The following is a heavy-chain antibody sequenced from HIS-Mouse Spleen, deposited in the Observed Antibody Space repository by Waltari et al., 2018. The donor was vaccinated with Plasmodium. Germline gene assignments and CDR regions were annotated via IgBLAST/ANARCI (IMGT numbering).Heavy chain of an antibody. D-gene: IGHD1-7*01. CDR2: IYYSGST. CDR3: ARDRITGTSYFDY. Sequence: QLQLQESGPGLVKPSETLSLTCTVSGGSISSSSYYWGWIRQPPGKGLEGIGSIYYSGSTYHNPSLKGRVTKSVGTSKNQFSLKLSSVTASDTAVYYCARDRITGTSYFDYWGQGTLVTVSS. J-gene: IGHJ4*02. CDR1: GGSISSSSYY. V-gene: IGHV4-39*07.